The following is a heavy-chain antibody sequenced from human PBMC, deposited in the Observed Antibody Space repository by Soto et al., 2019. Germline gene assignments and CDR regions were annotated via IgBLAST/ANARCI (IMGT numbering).Heavy chain of an antibody. D-gene: IGHD3-16*02. CDR1: GFTFSSYG. Sequence: PGGSLRLSCAASGFTFSSYGMHWVRQAPGKGLEWVAVIWYDGSNKYYADSVKGRFTISRDNSKNTLYLQMNSLRAEDTAVYYCARVQEIWGSYRGKAAFDIWGQGTMVTVSS. CDR2: IWYDGSNK. V-gene: IGHV3-33*01. J-gene: IGHJ3*02. CDR3: ARVQEIWGSYRGKAAFDI.